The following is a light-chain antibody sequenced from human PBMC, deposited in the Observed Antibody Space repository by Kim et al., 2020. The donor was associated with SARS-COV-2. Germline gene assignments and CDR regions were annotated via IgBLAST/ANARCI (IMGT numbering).Light chain of an antibody. Sequence: DIEMTQSPSSLSASVGDRVTITCRASQSISTFLNWYQYKPGKAPKALIFGASRLQSGVPSRFTGSGSGREFTLTISSLQPEDFATYYCQQSFSPLPLTFGGGTKLEI. CDR1: QSISTF. J-gene: IGKJ4*01. CDR3: QQSFSPLPLT. V-gene: IGKV1-39*01. CDR2: GAS.